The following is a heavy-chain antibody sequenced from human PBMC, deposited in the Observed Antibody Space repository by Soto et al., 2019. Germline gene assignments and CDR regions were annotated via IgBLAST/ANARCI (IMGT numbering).Heavy chain of an antibody. J-gene: IGHJ6*02. CDR1: GYIFSNFG. V-gene: IGHV1-18*01. CDR2: ISGYNDNT. CDR3: AKDASSWFYYYYGMDV. Sequence: QIQLVQSGPEVRKPGASVKVSCKASGYIFSNFGISWVRRAPGQGLEWMGWISGYNDNTNHAQKFQDRVRMTTDISTSTAYMELTTLRSEDTAVYYCAKDASSWFYYYYGMDVWGQGTTVTVS. D-gene: IGHD2-2*01.